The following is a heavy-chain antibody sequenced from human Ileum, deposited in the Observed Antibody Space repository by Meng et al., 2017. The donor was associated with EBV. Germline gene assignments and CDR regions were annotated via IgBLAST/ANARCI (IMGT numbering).Heavy chain of an antibody. V-gene: IGHV4-4*02. CDR2: IFHIGST. CDR3: AKVSLTGTFYDH. Sequence: QVRRQESGPRLVKPSGTLSLPCAVSGGSVISNNWWSWVRQPPGKGLEWIGEIFHIGSTNNSPSLKSRVTISVDNSKNQFSLSLTSVTAADTAIYYCAKVSLTGTFYDHWGQGILVTVSS. CDR1: GGSVISNNW. J-gene: IGHJ4*02. D-gene: IGHD3-9*01.